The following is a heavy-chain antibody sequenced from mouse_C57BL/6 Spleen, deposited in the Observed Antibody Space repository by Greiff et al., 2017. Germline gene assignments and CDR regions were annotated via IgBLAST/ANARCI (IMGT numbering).Heavy chain of an antibody. CDR1: GYSFTGYY. CDR3: TRKDYDYFDY. D-gene: IGHD2-4*01. CDR2: INPSTGGT. V-gene: IGHV1-42*01. J-gene: IGHJ2*01. Sequence: EVQLQQSGPELVKPGASVKISCKASGYSFTGYYMNWVKQSPEKSLEWIGEINPSTGGTTYNQKFKAKATLTVDKASITSNRQITSQTSEDSAVYYCTRKDYDYFDYWGQGTTLTVSS.